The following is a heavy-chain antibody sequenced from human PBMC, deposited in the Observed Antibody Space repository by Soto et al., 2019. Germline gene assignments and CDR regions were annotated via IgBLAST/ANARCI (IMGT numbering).Heavy chain of an antibody. J-gene: IGHJ6*02. V-gene: IGHV4-31*03. CDR2: IYYSGST. CDR1: GGSISSGGYY. CDR3: ASSAVTAPYYYYGMDV. D-gene: IGHD4-17*01. Sequence: QVQLQESGPGLVKPSQTLSLTCTVSGGSISSGGYYWSWIRQHPGKGLEWIGYIYYSGSTYYNPSIKSRVTISVDTSKNQFSLKLSSVTAADTAVYYCASSAVTAPYYYYGMDVWGQGTTVTVSS.